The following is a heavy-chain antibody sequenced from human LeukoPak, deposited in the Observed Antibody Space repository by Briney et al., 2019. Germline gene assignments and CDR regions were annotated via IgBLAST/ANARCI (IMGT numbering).Heavy chain of an antibody. CDR3: ARSASTGYSLDY. Sequence: ASVKVSCKASGYSFTGYFIHWVRQAPGQGLEWMGCIDPNSGDTKYAQKFQGRVSMPRDTSTRTAYMELSRLRSDDTAVYFCARSASTGYSLDYWGQGTLVTVSS. CDR1: GYSFTGYF. V-gene: IGHV1-2*02. D-gene: IGHD3-22*01. CDR2: IDPNSGDT. J-gene: IGHJ4*02.